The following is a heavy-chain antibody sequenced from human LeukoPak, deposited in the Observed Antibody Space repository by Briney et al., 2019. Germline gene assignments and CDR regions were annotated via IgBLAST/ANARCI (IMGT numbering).Heavy chain of an antibody. CDR3: ARDDYSGGIDY. Sequence: SQTLSLTCTVSGGSISSGGYYWSWIRQHPGKGLEWIGYIYYSGSAYYNPSLKSRVTISVDTSKNQFSLKLSSVTAADTAVYYCARDDYSGGIDYWGQGTLVTVSS. CDR2: IYYSGSA. V-gene: IGHV4-31*03. J-gene: IGHJ4*02. CDR1: GGSISSGGYY. D-gene: IGHD4-11*01.